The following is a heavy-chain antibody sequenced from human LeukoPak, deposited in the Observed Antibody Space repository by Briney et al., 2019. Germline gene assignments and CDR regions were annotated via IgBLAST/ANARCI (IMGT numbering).Heavy chain of an antibody. D-gene: IGHD6-13*01. CDR1: GFTFSSYG. CDR3: ARSPGTGTVDY. J-gene: IGHJ4*02. Sequence: GGSLRLSCAASGFTFSSYGMSWVRQAPGKGLEWVANINQDGSETYYVDSVTGRFTISRDNAKNFLYLQMNSLRVDDTAVYYCARSPGTGTVDYWGQGTLVTVSS. CDR2: INQDGSET. V-gene: IGHV3-7*01.